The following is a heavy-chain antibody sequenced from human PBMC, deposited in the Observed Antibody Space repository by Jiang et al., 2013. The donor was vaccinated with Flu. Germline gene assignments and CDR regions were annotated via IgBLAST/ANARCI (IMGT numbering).Heavy chain of an antibody. D-gene: IGHD3-10*01. CDR1: GFSLSTSGMC. J-gene: IGHJ5*01. CDR2: IDWDSDE. CDR3: ARTHFGGLMGVWFDS. V-gene: IGHV2-70*16. Sequence: KPTQTLTLTCTFSGFSLSTSGMCVSWTRQPPGKALEWLARIDWDSDEFYSPFLKNRLTISKDTSKNQVVLTMANMDPADTATYYCARTHFGGLMGVWFDSWGQGPWSTVSS.